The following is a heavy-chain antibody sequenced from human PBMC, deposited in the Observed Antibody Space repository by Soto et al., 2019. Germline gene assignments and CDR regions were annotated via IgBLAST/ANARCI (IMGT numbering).Heavy chain of an antibody. D-gene: IGHD6-19*01. CDR2: IIPILGIA. CDR1: GGTFSSYT. J-gene: IGHJ6*02. V-gene: IGHV1-69*02. CDR3: ARGPGHSGGWYDDYYGMDV. Sequence: QVQLVQSGAEVKKPGSSVKVSCKASGGTFSSYTISWVRQAPGQGLEWMGRIIPILGIANYAQKFQGRVTITDGKSRSTDYMELSSLRSDDTAVYYCARGPGHSGGWYDDYYGMDVWGQGTTVTDSS.